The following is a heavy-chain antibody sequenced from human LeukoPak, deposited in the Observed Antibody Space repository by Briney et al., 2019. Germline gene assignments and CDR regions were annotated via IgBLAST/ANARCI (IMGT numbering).Heavy chain of an antibody. J-gene: IGHJ4*01. CDR2: IYSSGSA. CDR3: ARHRDYYDT. V-gene: IGHV4-59*08. Sequence: PSETLSLTCTVSGASINNNFWTWIRQPPGKGLEWIGYIYSSGSANYNPSLKSRVIISGDTSKNQISLNLTSVTAADTAVYCCARHRDYYDTWGHGTLVTVSS. CDR1: GASINNNF. D-gene: IGHD3-22*01.